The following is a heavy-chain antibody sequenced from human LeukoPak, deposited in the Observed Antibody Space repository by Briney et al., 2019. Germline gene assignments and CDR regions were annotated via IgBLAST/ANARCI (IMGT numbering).Heavy chain of an antibody. D-gene: IGHD3-10*01. CDR3: ARVPSGSGNYYSN. V-gene: IGHV3-74*01. CDR2: INSNGSST. CDR1: GFTFSSYW. J-gene: IGHJ4*02. Sequence: GGSLRLSCAASGFTFSSYWMHWVRQAPGKGLVWVSRINSNGSSTSYADSVKGRFTISRDNAKNTLYLQMNSLRAEDTAVYYCARVPSGSGNYYSNWGQGTLVTVSS.